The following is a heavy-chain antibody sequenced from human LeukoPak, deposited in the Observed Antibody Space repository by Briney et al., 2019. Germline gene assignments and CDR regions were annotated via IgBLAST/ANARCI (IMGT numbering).Heavy chain of an antibody. J-gene: IGHJ3*01. D-gene: IGHD6-19*01. CDR1: GFAFRSFA. CDR2: ISHDGSSD. V-gene: IGHV3-30*15. CDR3: ARMSASGRTNGAFDV. Sequence: GGSLRLSCAASGFAFRSFAMHWVRQAPGKGLDWVAVISHDGSSDYYSPSLRGRFTISRDTSKNTLYLQMSRLRPDDTATYYCARMSASGRTNGAFDVWGRGTMVTVSS.